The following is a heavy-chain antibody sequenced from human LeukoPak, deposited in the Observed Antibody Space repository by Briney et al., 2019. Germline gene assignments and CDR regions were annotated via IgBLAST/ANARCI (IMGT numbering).Heavy chain of an antibody. CDR3: ARSRDNYGPPFDY. D-gene: IGHD5-18*01. J-gene: IGHJ4*02. Sequence: GGSLRLSCAASGCTFSSYSMNWVRQAPGKGLEWVSYISSSSSTIYYADSVKGRFTISRDNAKNSLYLQMNRLRAEDTAVYYCARSRDNYGPPFDYWGQGTLVTVSS. CDR2: ISSSSSTI. CDR1: GCTFSSYS. V-gene: IGHV3-48*04.